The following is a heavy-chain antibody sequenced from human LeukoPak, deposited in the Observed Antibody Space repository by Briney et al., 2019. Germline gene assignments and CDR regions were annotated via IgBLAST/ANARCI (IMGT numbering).Heavy chain of an antibody. Sequence: GGSLRLSCAASGFTFSSYEMHWVRQAPGKGLEWVSYISSSDSTIYYADSVKGRFTISRDNAKNSLYLQMNSLRAEDTAVYYCAREIAVAGTAWFDPWGQGTLVTVSS. CDR1: GFTFSSYE. V-gene: IGHV3-48*03. CDR3: AREIAVAGTAWFDP. D-gene: IGHD6-19*01. J-gene: IGHJ5*02. CDR2: ISSSDSTI.